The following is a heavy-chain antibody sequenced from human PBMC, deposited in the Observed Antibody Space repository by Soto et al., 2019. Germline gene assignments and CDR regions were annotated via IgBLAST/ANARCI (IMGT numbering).Heavy chain of an antibody. J-gene: IGHJ3*02. D-gene: IGHD3-10*01. V-gene: IGHV4-59*01. CDR2: IYNSGST. CDR3: ARDRPVNYYYPFDAFDI. Sequence: KTSETLSLTCNVSGASISSYYWGWFRQPPGKGLDWIGYIYNSGSTAYNPSLKSRVIISLDTSKNQISLKLSSVTAADTAVYYCARDRPVNYYYPFDAFDIWGQGTMVTVS. CDR1: GASISSYY.